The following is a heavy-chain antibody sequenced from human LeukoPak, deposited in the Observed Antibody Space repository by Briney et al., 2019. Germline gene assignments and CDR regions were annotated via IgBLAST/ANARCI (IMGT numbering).Heavy chain of an antibody. CDR1: GFTVSSNY. V-gene: IGHV3-53*01. CDR3: ARLPGDY. CDR2: IYKDGIT. Sequence: PGGSLRLSCAVSGFTVSSNYMSWIRQAPGKGLEWVSVIYKDGITYYADSVKGRFTISRDNSKNTLYLQMNSLRGEDTAVYYCARLPGDYWGQGALVTVSS. J-gene: IGHJ4*02.